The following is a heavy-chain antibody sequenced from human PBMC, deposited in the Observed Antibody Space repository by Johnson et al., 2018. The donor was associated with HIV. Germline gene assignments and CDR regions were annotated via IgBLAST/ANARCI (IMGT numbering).Heavy chain of an antibody. CDR1: GFTFSSYG. CDR2: IWYDGNNK. J-gene: IGHJ3*02. V-gene: IGHV3-33*06. CDR3: AKVLYSSSSDAFDI. D-gene: IGHD6-6*01. Sequence: QVQLVESGGGVVQPGRSLRLSCAASGFTFSSYGMHWVRQAPGKGLEWVAVIWYDGNNKYYADSVKGRLTISRDNSKNTLYLQMNSLRAEDTAVYYCAKVLYSSSSDAFDIWGQGTMVTVSS.